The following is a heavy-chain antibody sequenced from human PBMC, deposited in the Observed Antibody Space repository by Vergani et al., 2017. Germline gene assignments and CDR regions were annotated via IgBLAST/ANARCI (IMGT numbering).Heavy chain of an antibody. V-gene: IGHV3-33*01. D-gene: IGHD3-3*01. CDR1: GFTFSSYG. CDR3: ARDGNYDRFDP. Sequence: QVQLVESGGGVVQPGRSLRLSCAASGFTFSSYGMHWVRQAPGKGLGWVAVIWYDGSNKYYADSVKGRFTISRDNSKNTLYLQMNSLRAEDTAVYYCARDGNYDRFDPWGQGTLVTVSS. J-gene: IGHJ5*02. CDR2: IWYDGSNK.